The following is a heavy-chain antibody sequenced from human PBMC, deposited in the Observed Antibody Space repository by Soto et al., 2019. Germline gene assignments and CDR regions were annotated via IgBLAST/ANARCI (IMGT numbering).Heavy chain of an antibody. CDR1: GFTFSSYW. CDR2: IKQDGSEK. Sequence: QPGGSLRLSCAASGFTFSSYWMSWVRQAPGKGLEWVANIKQDGSEKYYVDSVKGRFTISRDNAKNSLYLQMNSLRAEDTAVYYCARLGPLPRSSTVTTRLKIYYYGMDVWGQGTTVTVSS. CDR3: ARLGPLPRSSTVTTRLKIYYYGMDV. D-gene: IGHD4-4*01. J-gene: IGHJ6*02. V-gene: IGHV3-7*01.